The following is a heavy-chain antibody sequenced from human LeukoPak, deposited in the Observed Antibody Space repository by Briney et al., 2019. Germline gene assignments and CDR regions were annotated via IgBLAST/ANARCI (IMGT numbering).Heavy chain of an antibody. Sequence: GGSLRLSCAASGFTFSSYAMSWVRQAPGKGLEWVSAISGSGGSTYYADSVKGRFTISGDNSKNTLYLQMNSLRAEDTAVYYCANAAAPLAYYYMDVWGKGTTVTVSS. V-gene: IGHV3-23*01. J-gene: IGHJ6*03. CDR1: GFTFSSYA. D-gene: IGHD2-2*01. CDR2: ISGSGGST. CDR3: ANAAAPLAYYYMDV.